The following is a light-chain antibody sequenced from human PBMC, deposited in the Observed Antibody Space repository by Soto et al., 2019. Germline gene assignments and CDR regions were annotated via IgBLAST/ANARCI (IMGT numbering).Light chain of an antibody. CDR2: YDN. Sequence: SYELTQPPSVSVAPRKTASITCEGHSIGTKSVHWYQQRPGQAPVLVIYYDNDRPSGIPERFSGSNSGDTATLTISRVEAGDEADYYCQVWHMSSDHVVFGGGTKLTVL. V-gene: IGLV3-21*04. CDR1: SIGTKS. J-gene: IGLJ2*01. CDR3: QVWHMSSDHVV.